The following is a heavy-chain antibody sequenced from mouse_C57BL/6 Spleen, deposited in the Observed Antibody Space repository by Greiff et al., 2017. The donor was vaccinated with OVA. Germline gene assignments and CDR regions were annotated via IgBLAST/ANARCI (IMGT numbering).Heavy chain of an antibody. J-gene: IGHJ4*01. CDR3: ARLFRDYAMDY. V-gene: IGHV5-6*01. CDR1: GFTFSSYG. Sequence: EVQLEESGGDLVKPGGSLKLSCAASGFTFSSYGMSWVRQTPDKRLEWVATISSGGSYTYYPDSVKGRFTISRDNAKNTLYLQMSSLKSEDTAMYYCARLFRDYAMDYWGQGTSVTVSS. CDR2: ISSGGSYT.